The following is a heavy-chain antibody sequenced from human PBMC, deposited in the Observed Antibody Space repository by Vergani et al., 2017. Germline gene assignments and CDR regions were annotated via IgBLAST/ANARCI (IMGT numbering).Heavy chain of an antibody. J-gene: IGHJ4*02. Sequence: QVQLVESGGGVVQRGGSLRLSCATSGFTLSNYDMQWIRQGPGKGLEFVAFIQLDGSNQYYADSGKGRFTLSRDFSKNTLYLQMNSLRTDDTATYYCAKHFRGWGIDYWGQGTQVIVSS. D-gene: IGHD3-16*01. V-gene: IGHV3-30*02. CDR1: GFTLSNYD. CDR2: IQLDGSNQ. CDR3: AKHFRGWGIDY.